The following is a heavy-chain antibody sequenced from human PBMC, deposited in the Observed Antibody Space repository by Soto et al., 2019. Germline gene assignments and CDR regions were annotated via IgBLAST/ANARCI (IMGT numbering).Heavy chain of an antibody. D-gene: IGHD4-17*01. CDR2: ISGSGGST. CDR1: GFTFSSYA. CDR3: AKVLPYYGDYWEGYFDY. V-gene: IGHV3-23*01. J-gene: IGHJ4*02. Sequence: EVQLLESGGGLVQPGGSLRLSCAASGFTFSSYAMSWVRQAPGKGLEWVSAISGSGGSTYYADSVKGRFTISRDNAKNTLYLQMNSLRAEETAVYYCAKVLPYYGDYWEGYFDYWGQGTLVTVSS.